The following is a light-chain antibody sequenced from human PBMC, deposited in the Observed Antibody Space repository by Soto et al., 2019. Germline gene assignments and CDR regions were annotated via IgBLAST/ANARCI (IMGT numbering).Light chain of an antibody. J-gene: IGKJ2*01. CDR2: GAS. V-gene: IGKV3-20*01. CDR3: QQYSISHHT. Sequence: EIVLTQSPGTLSLSPGERATLSCRASQSVSSSYLAWYQHKPGQAPRLLIYGASSRATGIPDRFSGSRSGTDFTLTISRLEAEDFAVYYCQQYSISHHTCGQGTKLE. CDR1: QSVSSSY.